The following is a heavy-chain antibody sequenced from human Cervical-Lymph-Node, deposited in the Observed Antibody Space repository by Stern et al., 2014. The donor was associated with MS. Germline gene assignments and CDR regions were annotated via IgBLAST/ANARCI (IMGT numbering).Heavy chain of an antibody. CDR1: GGSVSSTNW. Sequence: QVQLQESGPGLVKPSGTLSLTCAVSGGSVSSTNWRSWVRQSPGQGLEWIGNIYHSGASNYRPALRRRVSISLDNSKNHLSLHLTSVTAADTAVYYCARERQQYCNSEGCSYWYFDLWGRGTLVTVSS. D-gene: IGHD2/OR15-2a*01. V-gene: IGHV4-4*02. J-gene: IGHJ2*01. CDR3: ARERQQYCNSEGCSYWYFDL. CDR2: IYHSGAS.